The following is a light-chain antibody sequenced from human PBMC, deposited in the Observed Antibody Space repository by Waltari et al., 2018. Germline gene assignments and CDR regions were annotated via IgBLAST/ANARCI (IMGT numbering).Light chain of an antibody. CDR3: QQFNSYPYT. CDR1: QGISNS. V-gene: IGKV1-13*02. J-gene: IGKJ2*01. CDR2: DAS. Sequence: AIQLTQSPSSLSASVGDRVIVTCRASQGISNSLAWYQQRSGRAPKLLIYDASNLQSGVPLRFSCSGSGTDFTLTISSLQPDDFATYYCQQFNSYPYTFGQGTRLEI.